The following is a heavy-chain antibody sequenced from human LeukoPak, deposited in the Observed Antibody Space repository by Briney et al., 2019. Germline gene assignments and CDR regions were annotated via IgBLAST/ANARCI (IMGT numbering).Heavy chain of an antibody. J-gene: IGHJ3*02. CDR2: IYYSGST. CDR3: ARSFYNWNDAFDI. V-gene: IGHV4-30-4*01. D-gene: IGHD1-20*01. Sequence: SETLSLTCTVSGGSISSGDYYWSWIRQPPGKGLEWIGYIYYSGSTYYNPSLKSRVTISVDTSKNQFSLKLSSVTAADTAVYYCARSFYNWNDAFDIWGQGTMVTVSS. CDR1: GGSISSGDYY.